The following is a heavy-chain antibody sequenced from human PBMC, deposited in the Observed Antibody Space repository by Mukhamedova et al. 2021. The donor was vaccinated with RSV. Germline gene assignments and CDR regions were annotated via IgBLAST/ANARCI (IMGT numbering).Heavy chain of an antibody. CDR3: ARRDYDFWSGPTGLGGY. D-gene: IGHD3-3*01. V-gene: IGHV4-39*01. Sequence: GLEWIGSIYYSGSTYYNPSLKSRVTISVDTSKNQFSLKLSSVTAADTAVYYCARRDYDFWSGPTGLGGYWGQGNLVTVSS. J-gene: IGHJ4*02. CDR2: IYYSGST.